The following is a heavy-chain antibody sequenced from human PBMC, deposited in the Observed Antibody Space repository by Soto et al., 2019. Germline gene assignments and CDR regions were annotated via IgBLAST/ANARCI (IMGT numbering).Heavy chain of an antibody. D-gene: IGHD2-8*01. Sequence: PGGYLKLSCGASGFTFSHAWMNWVRQAPGKGLEWVGRIKSKIDGGTSDYAASVKGRFSISRDDSKDTLFLQMNSLKTEDTAVYFCATMGHCSNGVCSYYYYGMDVWGLGTTVTVSS. J-gene: IGHJ6*02. V-gene: IGHV3-15*07. CDR2: IKSKIDGGTS. CDR1: GFTFSHAW. CDR3: ATMGHCSNGVCSYYYYGMDV.